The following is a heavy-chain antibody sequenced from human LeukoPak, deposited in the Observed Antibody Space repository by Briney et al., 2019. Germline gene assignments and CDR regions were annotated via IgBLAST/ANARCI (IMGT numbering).Heavy chain of an antibody. CDR3: ARSPRELRTNWFDP. Sequence: SETLSLTCSVSGASINSYWWSWIRQPPGRGLEWIGEINHSGSTNYNPSLKSRVTISVDTSKNQFSLKLSSVTAADTAVYYCARSPRELRTNWFDPWGQGTLVTVSS. CDR1: GASINSYW. CDR2: INHSGST. D-gene: IGHD1-7*01. V-gene: IGHV4-34*09. J-gene: IGHJ5*02.